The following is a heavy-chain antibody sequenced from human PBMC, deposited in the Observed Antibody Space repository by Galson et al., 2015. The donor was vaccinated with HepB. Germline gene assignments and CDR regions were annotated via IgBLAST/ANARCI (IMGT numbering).Heavy chain of an antibody. Sequence: CAISGDSVSSDTSTWDWFRQSPSRGLEWLGRAHFRSKWYADYAVSVKSRMTINPDTSKNQFSLQLSSVTPEDTAVYYCARNRELQLFDYWGQGTLVTVSS. D-gene: IGHD5-24*01. CDR1: GDSVSSDTST. CDR2: AHFRSKWYA. V-gene: IGHV6-1*01. J-gene: IGHJ4*02. CDR3: ARNRELQLFDY.